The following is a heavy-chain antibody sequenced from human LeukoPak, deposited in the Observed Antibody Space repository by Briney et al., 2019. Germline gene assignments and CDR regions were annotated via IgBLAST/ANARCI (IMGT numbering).Heavy chain of an antibody. Sequence: GESLKISCKGSGYSFTSYWISWVRQMPGKGLEWMGRIDPSDSYTNYSPSFQGHVTISADKSISTAYLQWSNLKASDTAMYYCAWGSGGAFDYWGQGTLVTVSS. D-gene: IGHD3-10*01. V-gene: IGHV5-10-1*01. J-gene: IGHJ4*02. CDR2: IDPSDSYT. CDR3: AWGSGGAFDY. CDR1: GYSFTSYW.